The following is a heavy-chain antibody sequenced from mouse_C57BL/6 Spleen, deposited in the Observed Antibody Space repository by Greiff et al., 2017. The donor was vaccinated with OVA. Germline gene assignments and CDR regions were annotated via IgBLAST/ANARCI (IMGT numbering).Heavy chain of an antibody. CDR3: ARGVYDYERYAMDY. CDR1: GYTFTSYW. CDR2: IDPSDSYT. J-gene: IGHJ4*01. V-gene: IGHV1-69*01. D-gene: IGHD2-4*01. Sequence: QVQLQQPGAALVMPGASVKLSCKASGYTFTSYWMHWVKQRPGQGLEWIGEIDPSDSYTNYNQKFKGKSTLTVDKSSSPAYMQLSSLTSEDSAVYYCARGVYDYERYAMDYWGQGTSVTVAS.